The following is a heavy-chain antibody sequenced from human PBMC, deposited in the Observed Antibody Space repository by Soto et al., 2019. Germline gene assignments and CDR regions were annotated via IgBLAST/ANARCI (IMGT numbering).Heavy chain of an antibody. D-gene: IGHD3-16*01. V-gene: IGHV3-23*01. CDR3: AKTLDYGASFIYYFDY. CDR1: GFIFSNYG. J-gene: IGHJ4*02. Sequence: GGSLRLSCAASGFIFSNYGLSWVRQAPGKGLEWVSGISGGGGTTYYADSVKGRFTISRDNSKNTLSLQMNSLRAEDTAVYYCAKTLDYGASFIYYFDYWGQGALVTV. CDR2: ISGGGGTT.